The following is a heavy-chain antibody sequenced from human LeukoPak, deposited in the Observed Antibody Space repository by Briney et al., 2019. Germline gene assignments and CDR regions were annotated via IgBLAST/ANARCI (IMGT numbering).Heavy chain of an antibody. J-gene: IGHJ5*02. Sequence: ASVKVSCKASGYTFTGYYIHWVRQAPGQGLEWMGWINPNSGGTNNAQKFQGRVTMTRDTSITTAYMELSRLRSDDTAVSNFPRTTWFGEFSDWFDRWGQGTLVTVSS. CDR3: PRTTWFGEFSDWFDR. CDR2: INPNSGGT. V-gene: IGHV1-2*02. D-gene: IGHD3-10*01. CDR1: GYTFTGYY.